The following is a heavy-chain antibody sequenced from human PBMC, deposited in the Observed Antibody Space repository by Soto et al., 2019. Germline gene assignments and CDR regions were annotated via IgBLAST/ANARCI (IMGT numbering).Heavy chain of an antibody. V-gene: IGHV1-69*13. D-gene: IGHD2-2*01. CDR2: IIPIFGIA. CDR3: AREDRDRETGLVPAAIDGMDV. CDR1: GYTFTSYY. J-gene: IGHJ6*02. Sequence: ASVKVSCKASGYTFTSYYMHWVRQAPGHGLEWIGRIIPIFGIASYAQKFQGRVTITADESTSTAYMELSSLRSDDTAVYYCAREDRDRETGLVPAAIDGMDVWGQGTTVTVSS.